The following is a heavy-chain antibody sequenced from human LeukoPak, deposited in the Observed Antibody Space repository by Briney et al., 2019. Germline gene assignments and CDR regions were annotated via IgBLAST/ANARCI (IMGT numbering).Heavy chain of an antibody. CDR1: GFTFSSYT. J-gene: IGHJ6*03. V-gene: IGHV3-48*01. CDR2: IGTSSTTI. Sequence: GGSLRLSCAASGFTFSSYTMNWVRQPPGKGLEWVSNIGTSSTTIYYADSVKGRFTISRDNAKNSLYLQMNSLRADDTAVYYCARFAAGGSYYYYMDVWGKGTTVTVSS. CDR3: ARFAAGGSYYYYMDV. D-gene: IGHD6-25*01.